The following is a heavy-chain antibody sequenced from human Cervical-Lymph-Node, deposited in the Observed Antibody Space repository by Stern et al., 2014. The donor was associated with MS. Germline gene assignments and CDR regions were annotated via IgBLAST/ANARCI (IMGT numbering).Heavy chain of an antibody. CDR2: IYPGTSDT. Sequence: VQLVQSGAEVKKPGESLKISCKGSEYNFNTHWIAWVRQMPGKGLEWLGKIYPGTSDTRYNPSLQGQVSISANKSITTAYLHLSSLKASDSAMYYCARHGGPNWNHEAHNWFDPWGQGTLVTVSS. D-gene: IGHD1-14*01. J-gene: IGHJ5*02. CDR3: ARHGGPNWNHEAHNWFDP. V-gene: IGHV5-51*01. CDR1: EYNFNTHW.